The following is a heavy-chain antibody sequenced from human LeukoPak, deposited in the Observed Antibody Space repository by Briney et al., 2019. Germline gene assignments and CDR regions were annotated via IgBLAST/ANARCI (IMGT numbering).Heavy chain of an antibody. CDR3: ASIVGATYNY. Sequence: PSETLSLTCAVYGGSFSGYYWSWIRQPPGKGLEWIGYIYYSGSTNYNPSLKSRVTISVDTSKNQFSLKLSSVTAADTAVYYCASIVGATYNYWGQGTLVTVSS. CDR1: GGSFSGYY. CDR2: IYYSGST. V-gene: IGHV4-59*01. D-gene: IGHD1-26*01. J-gene: IGHJ4*02.